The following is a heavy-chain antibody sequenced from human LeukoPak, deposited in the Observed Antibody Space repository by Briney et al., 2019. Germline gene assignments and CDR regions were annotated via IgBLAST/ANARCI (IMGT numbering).Heavy chain of an antibody. CDR2: IYTSGST. Sequence: SETLSLTCTVSGGSISSYYWSWIRQPAGKGLEWIGRIYTSGSTNYNPSLKSRVTMSVDTSKNQFSLKLSSVTAADTAVYYCARDIVVVPAAMRIPYNWFDPWGQGTLVTVSS. V-gene: IGHV4-4*07. J-gene: IGHJ5*02. CDR3: ARDIVVVPAAMRIPYNWFDP. D-gene: IGHD2-2*01. CDR1: GGSISSYY.